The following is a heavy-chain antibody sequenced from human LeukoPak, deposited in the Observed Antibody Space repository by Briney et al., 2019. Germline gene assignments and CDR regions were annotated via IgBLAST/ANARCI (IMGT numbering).Heavy chain of an antibody. D-gene: IGHD2-8*02. J-gene: IGHJ6*02. V-gene: IGHV4-4*07. CDR3: ARRHHTGYYYYYGMDV. Sequence: PSETLSLTCTVSGGSITSYYWNWIRQPAGKGLEWIGRIYTSGSTNYNPSLKSRVTISVDTSKNQFSLKLSSVTAADTAVYYCARRHHTGYYYYYGMDVWGQGTTVTVSS. CDR2: IYTSGST. CDR1: GGSITSYY.